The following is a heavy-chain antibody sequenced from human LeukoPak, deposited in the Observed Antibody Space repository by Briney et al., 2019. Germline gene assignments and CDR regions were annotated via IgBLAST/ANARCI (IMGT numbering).Heavy chain of an antibody. CDR2: IRYDGSNK. J-gene: IGHJ2*01. CDR3: AREYHVLRYFDWSWYFDL. Sequence: GGSLRLSCAASGFTFSSYGMHWVRQAPGKGLEWVAFIRYDGSNKYYADSVKGRFTISRDNSKNTLYLQMNSLRAEDTAVYYCAREYHVLRYFDWSWYFDLWGRGTLVTVSS. V-gene: IGHV3-30*02. D-gene: IGHD3-9*01. CDR1: GFTFSSYG.